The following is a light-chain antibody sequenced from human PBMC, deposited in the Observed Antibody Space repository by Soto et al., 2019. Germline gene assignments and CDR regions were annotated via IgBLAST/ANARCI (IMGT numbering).Light chain of an antibody. CDR2: DAS. CDR3: QQRSNWPPWT. J-gene: IGKJ1*01. V-gene: IGKV3-11*01. CDR1: QSVSSY. Sequence: EIVLTQSPATLSLSPGERATLSCSASQSVSSYLAWYQQKPGQAPRLLIYDASNRATGIPARFSGSGSGTDFTLTISSREPEDFAVYYCQQRSNWPPWTFGQGTKVEIK.